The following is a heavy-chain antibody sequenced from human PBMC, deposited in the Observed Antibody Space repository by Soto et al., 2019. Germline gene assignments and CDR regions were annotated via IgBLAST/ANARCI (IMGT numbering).Heavy chain of an antibody. V-gene: IGHV1-18*01. J-gene: IGHJ4*02. CDR2: INVYNGNT. D-gene: IGHD6-19*01. CDR3: ARDLGAGLVDY. Sequence: QVQLVQSGAEVKKPGASVKVSCKASGYTFTSYGITWVRQAPGQGLEWMGWINVYNGNTNYAQKLQGRVTMTTDTPTSTAYTELRSLRSDDTAVYYCARDLGAGLVDYWGQGTLVTVSS. CDR1: GYTFTSYG.